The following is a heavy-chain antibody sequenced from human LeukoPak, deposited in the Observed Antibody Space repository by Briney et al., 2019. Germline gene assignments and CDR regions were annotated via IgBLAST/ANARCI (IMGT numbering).Heavy chain of an antibody. CDR3: ARDGGRDGYRGGDYFDY. CDR2: IIPIFGTA. J-gene: IGHJ4*02. CDR1: GGTFSSYA. D-gene: IGHD5-24*01. Sequence: GASVKVSCKASGGTFSSYAISWVRQATGQGLEWMGGIIPIFGTANYAQKFQGRVTITTDESTSTAYMEMSSLRSEDTAVYYCARDGGRDGYRGGDYFDYWGQGTLVTVSS. V-gene: IGHV1-69*05.